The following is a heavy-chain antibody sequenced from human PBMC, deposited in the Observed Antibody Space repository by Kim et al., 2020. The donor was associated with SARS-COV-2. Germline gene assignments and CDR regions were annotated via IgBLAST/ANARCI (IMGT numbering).Heavy chain of an antibody. CDR1: GGSISSYY. D-gene: IGHD4-17*01. J-gene: IGHJ3*02. V-gene: IGHV4-59*08. Sequence: SETLSLTCTVSGGSISSYYWSWIRQPPGKGLEWIGYIYYSGSTNYNPSLKSRVTISVDTSKNQFSLKLSSVTAADTAVYYCERRRGGGDYAAFDIWGQGTMGTVSS. CDR3: ERRRGGGDYAAFDI. CDR2: IYYSGST.